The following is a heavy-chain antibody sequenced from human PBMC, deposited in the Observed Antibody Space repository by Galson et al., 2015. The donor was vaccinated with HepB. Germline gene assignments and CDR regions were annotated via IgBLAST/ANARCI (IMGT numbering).Heavy chain of an antibody. CDR2: IRYDGSNK. J-gene: IGHJ6*02. V-gene: IGHV3-30*02. D-gene: IGHD4-17*01. Sequence: SLRLSCAASGFTFSIYGMHWVRQAPGKGLEWVAFIRYDGSNKYYADSVKGRFTISRDSSKNTLYLQMNSLRAEDTAVYYCAKERRTTVTIYYYYYGMDVWGQGTTVTVSS. CDR3: AKERRTTVTIYYYYYGMDV. CDR1: GFTFSIYG.